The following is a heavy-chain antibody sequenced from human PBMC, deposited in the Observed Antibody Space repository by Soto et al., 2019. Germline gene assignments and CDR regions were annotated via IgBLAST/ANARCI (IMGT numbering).Heavy chain of an antibody. Sequence: SVKVSCKASGGTFSRYTITWVRQAPGQGLEWMGGITPMFGTPNYAQKFQGRVTITADESTSTAYMELSSLRSEDTAMYYCASDGTLYDSSAYYYLYWGQGTLVTVSS. CDR1: GGTFSRYT. V-gene: IGHV1-69*13. CDR3: ASDGTLYDSSAYYYLY. J-gene: IGHJ4*02. CDR2: ITPMFGTP. D-gene: IGHD3-22*01.